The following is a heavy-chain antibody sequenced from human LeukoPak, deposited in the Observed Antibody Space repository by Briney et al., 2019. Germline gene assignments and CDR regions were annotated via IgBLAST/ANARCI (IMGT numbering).Heavy chain of an antibody. V-gene: IGHV4-34*01. D-gene: IGHD3-22*01. J-gene: IGHJ4*02. CDR3: ARGYSGGYYYRGPPDY. CDR1: GGSFSGYY. CDR2: INHSGST. Sequence: SETLSLTCAVYGGSFSGYYWSWIRQPPGKGLEWIGEINHSGSTNYNSSLKSRVTISVDTSKNQFSLKLSSVTAADTAVYYCARGYSGGYYYRGPPDYWGQGTLDTVSS.